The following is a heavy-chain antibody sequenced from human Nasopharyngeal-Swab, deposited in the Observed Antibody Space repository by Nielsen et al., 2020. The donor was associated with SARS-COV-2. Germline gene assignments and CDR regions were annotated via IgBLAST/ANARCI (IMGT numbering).Heavy chain of an antibody. Sequence: KVSCKGSGYSFTSYWIGWARQMPGKGLEWMGIIYPGDSDTRYSPSFQGQVTISADKSISTAYLQWSSLKASDTAMYYCARPPAYSSGLFDYWGQGTLVTVSS. V-gene: IGHV5-51*01. CDR1: GYSFTSYW. CDR2: IYPGDSDT. J-gene: IGHJ4*02. D-gene: IGHD6-19*01. CDR3: ARPPAYSSGLFDY.